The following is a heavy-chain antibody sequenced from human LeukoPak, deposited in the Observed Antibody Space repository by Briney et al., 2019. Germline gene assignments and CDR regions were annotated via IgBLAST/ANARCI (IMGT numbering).Heavy chain of an antibody. J-gene: IGHJ4*02. CDR3: ARAPNHLGDLSYYFDY. V-gene: IGHV1-18*01. D-gene: IGHD3-16*02. CDR1: GYTFTSYD. CDR2: IGAYNGNT. Sequence: GASVKVSCKASGYTFTSYDITWVRQAPGQGLEWMGWIGAYNGNTNYAQKFQGRVTMATDTSTSTAYMELRSLRSDDTAVYYCARAPNHLGDLSYYFDYWGQGTLVTVSS.